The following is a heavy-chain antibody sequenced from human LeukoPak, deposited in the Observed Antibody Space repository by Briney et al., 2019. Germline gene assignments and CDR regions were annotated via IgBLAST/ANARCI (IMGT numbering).Heavy chain of an antibody. V-gene: IGHV3-9*01. CDR3: AKDGPAYYGSGSYYLGGFDY. J-gene: IGHJ4*02. CDR1: GFTFDDYA. Sequence: GRSLRLSCAASGFTFDDYAMHWVRQAPGKGLEWVSGISWNSGSIGYADSVKGRFTISRDNAKNSLYLQMNSLRAEDTALYYCAKDGPAYYGSGSYYLGGFDYWGQGTLVTVSS. CDR2: ISWNSGSI. D-gene: IGHD3-10*01.